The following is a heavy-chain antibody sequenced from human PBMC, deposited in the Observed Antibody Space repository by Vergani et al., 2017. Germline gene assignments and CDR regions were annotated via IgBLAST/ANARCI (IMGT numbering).Heavy chain of an antibody. CDR3: VREGSYCGSTTCRNPSYVYYYHMDV. Sequence: QVQLVESGGGVVQLGRSLRLSCTSPGFTFSTYAMHWARQAPGKGREWVAIIYYDGSKKYYADSVKGRFTISRDNSRNTLDLLMSSLRAEDTAIYYCVREGSYCGSTTCRNPSYVYYYHMDVWGEGTTVTVSS. D-gene: IGHD2-21*01. V-gene: IGHV3-33*01. J-gene: IGHJ6*03. CDR1: GFTFSTYA. CDR2: IYYDGSKK.